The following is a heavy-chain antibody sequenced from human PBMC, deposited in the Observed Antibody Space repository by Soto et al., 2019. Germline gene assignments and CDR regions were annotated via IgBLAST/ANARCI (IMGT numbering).Heavy chain of an antibody. J-gene: IGHJ5*02. V-gene: IGHV3-30-3*01. CDR1: GFTFSSYA. CDR3: ASSSGFWRGYYTGNWFYP. Sequence: PGGSLRLSCAASGFTFSSYAMHWVRQAPGKGLEWVAVISYDGSNKYYADSVKGRFTISRDNSKNTLYLQMNSLRAEDTAVYYCASSSGFWRGYYTGNWFYPWGQGTLVTVSS. D-gene: IGHD3-3*01. CDR2: ISYDGSNK.